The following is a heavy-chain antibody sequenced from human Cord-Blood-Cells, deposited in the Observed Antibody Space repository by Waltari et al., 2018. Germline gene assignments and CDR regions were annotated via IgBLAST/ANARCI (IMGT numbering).Heavy chain of an antibody. D-gene: IGHD3-3*01. CDR1: GGSFSGYY. V-gene: IGHV4-34*01. CDR3: ARGFVTARLRFLARFDY. CDR2: INHSGST. Sequence: QVQLQQWGAGLLKPSETLSLTCAVYGGSFSGYYWSWIRQPPGKGLEWIGEINHSGSTNYNPSLKSRVTISVDTSKNQFSLKLSSVTAADTAVYYCARGFVTARLRFLARFDYWGQGTLVTVSS. J-gene: IGHJ4*02.